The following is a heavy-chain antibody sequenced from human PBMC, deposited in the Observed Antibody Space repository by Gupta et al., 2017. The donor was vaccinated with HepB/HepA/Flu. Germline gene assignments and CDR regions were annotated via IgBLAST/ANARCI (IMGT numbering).Heavy chain of an antibody. CDR1: GFTCSSYG. V-gene: IGHV3-7*01. CDR3: ARDQGYGGSSDF. D-gene: IGHD2-15*01. CDR2: INEDGGEK. J-gene: IGHJ4*02. Sequence: EVQLVESGGGLVQPGGSLRLSCAASGFTCSSYGMSWVRQAPGEGLEGVANINEDGGEKYSGDSGKGRFTISRDNAKNSRFLEMNSLRAEDTAVYYCARDQGYGGSSDFWGPGTRVTVS.